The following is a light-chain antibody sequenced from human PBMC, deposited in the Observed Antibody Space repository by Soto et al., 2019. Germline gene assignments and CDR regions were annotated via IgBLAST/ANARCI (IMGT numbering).Light chain of an antibody. CDR3: SSYSSSTPYAV. Sequence: QSALTQPASVSGSLGQSITISCTGTSSDVGGYDFVSWYQQHPGKAPKLIIFDVVNRPSGVSDRFSASKSGNTATLTVSGLQAEDEADYYCSSYSSSTPYAVFGGGTKLTV. J-gene: IGLJ7*01. CDR2: DVV. CDR1: SSDVGGYDF. V-gene: IGLV2-14*01.